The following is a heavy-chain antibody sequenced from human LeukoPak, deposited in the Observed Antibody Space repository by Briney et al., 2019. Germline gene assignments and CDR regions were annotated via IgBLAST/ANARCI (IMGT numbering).Heavy chain of an antibody. J-gene: IGHJ4*02. CDR3: ARSSGWYRGYFDY. CDR1: GGSFSGYF. D-gene: IGHD6-19*01. V-gene: IGHV4-34*01. CDR2: INHSGST. Sequence: SETLSLTCAVYGGSFSGYFWSWIRQPPGKGLEWIGEINHSGSTNYNPSLKSRVTISVDTSKNQFSLKLSSVTAADTAVYYCARSSGWYRGYFDYWGQGTLVTVSS.